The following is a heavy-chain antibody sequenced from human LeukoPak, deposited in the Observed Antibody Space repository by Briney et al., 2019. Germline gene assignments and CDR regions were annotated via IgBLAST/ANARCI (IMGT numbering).Heavy chain of an antibody. CDR1: GFTFSSYA. V-gene: IGHV3-23*01. D-gene: IGHD1-7*01. Sequence: SGGSLRLSCAASGFTFSSYAMGWVRQAPGKGLEWVSAISGSGGGTYYADSVKGRFSISRDISKNTLYLQMNSLRAEDTAIYYCAKDGKTRNWNYFQAKPVYWGQGTLVTVSS. CDR3: AKDGKTRNWNYFQAKPVY. J-gene: IGHJ4*02. CDR2: ISGSGGGT.